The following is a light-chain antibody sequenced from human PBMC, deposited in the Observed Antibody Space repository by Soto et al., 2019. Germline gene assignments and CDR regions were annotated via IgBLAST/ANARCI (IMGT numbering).Light chain of an antibody. J-gene: IGLJ2*01. Sequence: QSALTQPASISGSPGQSITISCTGTNSDVGGYNYVSWYQQYPCKAPKLMIYDVDNRPSGVSYRFSGSKSGKTASLTISGLPGEDGADFYCRSYTTSSTFLFGGGTQLTVL. CDR2: DVD. V-gene: IGLV2-14*01. CDR3: RSYTTSSTFL. CDR1: NSDVGGYNY.